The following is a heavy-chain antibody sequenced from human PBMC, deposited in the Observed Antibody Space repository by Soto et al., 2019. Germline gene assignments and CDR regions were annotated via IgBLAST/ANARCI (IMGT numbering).Heavy chain of an antibody. J-gene: IGHJ5*02. CDR2: IDSSGEK. D-gene: IGHD6-19*01. Sequence: QVTLKESGPVLVNPTEPLTLRCTVSGLSITDSEMGVSWIRQPPGQPLEWLAHIDSSGEKSYRTFLKSRLAISKDTSKSQIVLTMTNMDPADTATYYCARRHLAVAVSPWFDPWGQRIPVTVSS. CDR1: GLSITDSEMG. CDR3: ARRHLAVAVSPWFDP. V-gene: IGHV2-26*01.